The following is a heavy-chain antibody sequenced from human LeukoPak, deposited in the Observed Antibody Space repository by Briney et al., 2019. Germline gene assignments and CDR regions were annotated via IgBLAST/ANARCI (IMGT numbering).Heavy chain of an antibody. D-gene: IGHD3-10*01. CDR2: IYYSGST. V-gene: IGHV4-39*01. CDR1: GGSISSSSYY. Sequence: PSETLSLTCTVSGGSISSSSYYWGWIRQPPGKGLEWIGSIYYSGSTYYNPSLKSRVTISVDTSKNQFSLKLGSVTAADTAVYYCARHRVPPYGSGSYSRHNWFDPWGQGTLVTVSS. J-gene: IGHJ5*02. CDR3: ARHRVPPYGSGSYSRHNWFDP.